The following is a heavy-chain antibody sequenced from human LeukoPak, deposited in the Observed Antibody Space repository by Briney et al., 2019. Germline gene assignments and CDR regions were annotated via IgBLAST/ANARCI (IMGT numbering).Heavy chain of an antibody. CDR3: ARIRIVGATADY. CDR2: IIPIFGTA. V-gene: IGHV1-69*01. CDR1: GGTFSSYA. J-gene: IGHJ4*02. D-gene: IGHD1-26*01. Sequence: SVKVSCKASGGTFSSYAISWVRQAPGQGLEWMGGIIPIFGTANYAQKFQGRVTITADESTSTAYMELSSLRSDDTAVYYCARIRIVGATADYWGQGTLVTVSS.